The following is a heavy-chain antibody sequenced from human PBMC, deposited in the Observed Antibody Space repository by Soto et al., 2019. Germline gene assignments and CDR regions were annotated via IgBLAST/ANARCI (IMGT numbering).Heavy chain of an antibody. D-gene: IGHD3-22*01. CDR3: VRDRRIYYSDPHDEFVASDYEV. CDR1: GGIFVIHG. J-gene: IGHJ3*01. V-gene: IGHV1-69*01. Sequence: QVQLIQSEAEVKKPGSSVRVSCTASGGIFVIHGFSWVLQAPGQRLEWFCVFIPIFRTLTYTEKFQARVRIAADESTNTVYLDLSSLTSEDTAVYYCVRDRRIYYSDPHDEFVASDYEVWGQGTMVSVSS. CDR2: FIPIFRTL.